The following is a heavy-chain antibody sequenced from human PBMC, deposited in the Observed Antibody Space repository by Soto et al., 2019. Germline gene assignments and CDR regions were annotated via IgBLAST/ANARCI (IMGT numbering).Heavy chain of an antibody. J-gene: IGHJ6*02. CDR3: ARSDVRARDYYYYYGMDV. CDR2: IIPIFGTA. CDR1: GGTFSSYA. Sequence: SVKVSCKASGGTFSSYAISWVRQAPGQGLEWMGGIIPIFGTANYAQKFQGRVTITADESTSTAYMELSSLRSEDTAVYYCARSDVRARDYYYYYGMDVWGQGTTVTVSS. V-gene: IGHV1-69*13.